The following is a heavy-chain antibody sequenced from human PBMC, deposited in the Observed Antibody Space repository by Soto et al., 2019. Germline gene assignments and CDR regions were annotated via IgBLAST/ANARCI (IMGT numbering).Heavy chain of an antibody. Sequence: GGSLRLSCAASGFTFSSYGMHWVRQAPGKGLEWVAVIWYDGSNKYYADSVKGRFTISRDNSKNTLYLQMNSLRAEDTAVYYCAREHYDFCNGYYDAGGWFDPWGQGTLVTVSS. J-gene: IGHJ5*02. CDR3: AREHYDFCNGYYDAGGWFDP. CDR1: GFTFSSYG. D-gene: IGHD3-3*01. V-gene: IGHV3-33*01. CDR2: IWYDGSNK.